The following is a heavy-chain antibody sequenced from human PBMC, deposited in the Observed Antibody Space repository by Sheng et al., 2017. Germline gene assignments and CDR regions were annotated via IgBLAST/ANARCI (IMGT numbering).Heavy chain of an antibody. CDR3: AREGIRLGAFDI. CDR2: IGPDGSEM. V-gene: IGHV3-7*01. J-gene: IGHJ3*02. D-gene: IGHD5-18*01. CDR1: GFSFSNYW. Sequence: EVQLVESGGGLVHPGGSLRLSCVVSGFSFSNYWMNWVRQAPGKGLEWVADIGPDGSEMSYGDSVKGRFTISRDNAKNSLYLQMNSLRGEDTAVYYCAREGIRLGAFDIWGRGTVVTVSS.